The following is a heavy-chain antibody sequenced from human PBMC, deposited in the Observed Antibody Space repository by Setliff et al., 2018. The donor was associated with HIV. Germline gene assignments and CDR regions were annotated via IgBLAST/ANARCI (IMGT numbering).Heavy chain of an antibody. CDR2: FTPFNDNT. Sequence: SVKVSRKASGYTFTDHYLHWVRQAPGQALEWMGWFTPFNDNTNYAQKYRGRISITRDRSMSTAYMELSSLRSEDTGMYYCARSSRANEAFDVWGQGTMVTVSS. CDR1: GYTFTDHY. V-gene: IGHV1-45*02. J-gene: IGHJ3*01. CDR3: ARSSRANEAFDV.